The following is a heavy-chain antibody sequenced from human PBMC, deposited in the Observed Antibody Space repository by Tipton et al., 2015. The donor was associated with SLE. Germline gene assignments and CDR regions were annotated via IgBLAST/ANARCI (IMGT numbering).Heavy chain of an antibody. Sequence: TLSLTCTVSGGSISSYYWSWIRQPPGKGLEWIGYIYTSGSTNYNPSLKSRLTVSVDTSKNQFSLKLSSVTAADTAVYYCARGVVLDWFDPWGQGTLVTVSS. V-gene: IGHV4-4*08. CDR1: GGSISSYY. J-gene: IGHJ5*02. CDR3: ARGVVLDWFDP. D-gene: IGHD3-22*01. CDR2: IYTSGST.